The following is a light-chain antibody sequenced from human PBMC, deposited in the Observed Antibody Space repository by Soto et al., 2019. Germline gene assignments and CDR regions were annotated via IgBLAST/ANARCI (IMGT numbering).Light chain of an antibody. Sequence: EIVLTQSPGTLSLSPGETATLSCRASESLSPHSIAWYQQKPGQAPRLLIYDTSTRATGIPARFSGSGSGTEFTLTISSLQSEDFAVYYCQQYNNWPPITFGQGTRLEI. V-gene: IGKV3-15*01. CDR2: DTS. J-gene: IGKJ5*01. CDR1: ESLSPH. CDR3: QQYNNWPPIT.